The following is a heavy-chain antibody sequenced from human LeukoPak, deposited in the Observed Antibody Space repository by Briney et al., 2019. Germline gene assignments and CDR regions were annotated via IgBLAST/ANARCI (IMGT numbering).Heavy chain of an antibody. J-gene: IGHJ4*02. CDR2: IYYSGST. CDR1: GGSISSYH. CDR3: ARAQQLTVHIDY. Sequence: PSETLSLTCTVSGGSISSYHWSWIRQPPGKGLEWIGYIYYSGSTNYNPSLKSRVTISVDTSKNQFSLKLSSVTAADTAVYYCARAQQLTVHIDYWGQGTLVTVSS. D-gene: IGHD6-13*01. V-gene: IGHV4-59*08.